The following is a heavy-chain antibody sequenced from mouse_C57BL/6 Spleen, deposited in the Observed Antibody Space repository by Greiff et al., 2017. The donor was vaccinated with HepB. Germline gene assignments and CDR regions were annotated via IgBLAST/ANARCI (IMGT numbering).Heavy chain of an antibody. CDR2: IRLKSDNYAT. V-gene: IGHV6-3*01. CDR1: GFTFSNYW. Sequence: DVQLVESGGGLVQPGGSMKLSCVASGFTFSNYWMNWVRQSPEKGLEWVAQIRLKSDNYATHYAESVKGRFTISREDSKSSVYLHMNNLRAEDTGIYYCTVPFAYWGQGTLVTVSA. CDR3: TVPFAY. J-gene: IGHJ3*01.